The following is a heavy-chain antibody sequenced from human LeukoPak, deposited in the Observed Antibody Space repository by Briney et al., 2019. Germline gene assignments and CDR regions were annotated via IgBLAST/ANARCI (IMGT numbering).Heavy chain of an antibody. CDR3: ARDSRDYGSGSYWDV. V-gene: IGHV4-34*01. Sequence: PSETLSLTCAVYGGSFSGYYWSWIRQPPGKGLEWIGEINHSGSTNYNPSLESRVTMSVDTSKNQFSLTLSSVTAADTAVYYCARDSRDYGSGSYWDVWGQGTTVTVSS. CDR1: GGSFSGYY. D-gene: IGHD3-10*01. J-gene: IGHJ6*02. CDR2: INHSGST.